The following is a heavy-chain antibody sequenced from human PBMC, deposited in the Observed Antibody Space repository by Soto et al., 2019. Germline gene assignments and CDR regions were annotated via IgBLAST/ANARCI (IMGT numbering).Heavy chain of an antibody. CDR1: GFDFGDYY. D-gene: IGHD6-13*01. Sequence: PGGPLRLSCTASGFDFGDYYMSWIRQAPGKRLEWVSYIDSDDGTTYYTDSVKGRFTISRDNAKNSLYLQMNSLRVEDTALYYCVRPYYSSSWFPFDLWGQGTRVTVSS. J-gene: IGHJ4*02. V-gene: IGHV3-11*01. CDR3: VRPYYSSSWFPFDL. CDR2: IDSDDGTT.